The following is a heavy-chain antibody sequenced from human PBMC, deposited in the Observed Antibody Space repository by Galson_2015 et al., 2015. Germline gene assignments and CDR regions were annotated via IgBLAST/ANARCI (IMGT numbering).Heavy chain of an antibody. CDR1: GFTFSSYG. CDR2: ISYDGSNK. V-gene: IGHV3-30*03. J-gene: IGHJ4*02. Sequence: SLRLSCAASGFTFSSYGMHWVRQAPGKGLEWVALISYDGSNKYYADSVKGRFTISRDNSKNTLYLQMNSLRAEDTAVYYCARDQFMQLWLPDYWGQGTLVTASS. CDR3: ARDQFMQLWLPDY. D-gene: IGHD5-18*01.